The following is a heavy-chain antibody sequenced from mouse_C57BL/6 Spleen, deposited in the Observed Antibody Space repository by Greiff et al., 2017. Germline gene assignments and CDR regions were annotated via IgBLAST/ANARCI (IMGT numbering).Heavy chain of an antibody. V-gene: IGHV1-69*01. Sequence: QVQLQQPGAELVMPGASVKLSCKASGYTFTSYWMHWVKQRPGQGLEWIGEIDPSDSYTNYNQKFKGKSTLTVDKSSSTAYMQLSSLTSEDSAVYYCARRGAYYSNYVFAYWGQGTLVTVSA. J-gene: IGHJ3*01. D-gene: IGHD2-5*01. CDR3: ARRGAYYSNYVFAY. CDR1: GYTFTSYW. CDR2: IDPSDSYT.